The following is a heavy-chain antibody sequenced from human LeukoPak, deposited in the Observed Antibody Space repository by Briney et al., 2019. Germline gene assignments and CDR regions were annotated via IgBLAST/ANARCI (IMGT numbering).Heavy chain of an antibody. V-gene: IGHV1-69*13. J-gene: IGHJ4*02. CDR2: IIPIFGTA. D-gene: IGHD2-15*01. CDR3: ASPRYCSGGSCQYFDY. Sequence: SVKVSCKASGGTCSSYAISWVRQAPGQGLEWMGGIIPIFGTANYAQKFQGRVTITADESTSTAYMELSSLRSEDTAVYYCASPRYCSGGSCQYFDYWGQGTLVTVSS. CDR1: GGTCSSYA.